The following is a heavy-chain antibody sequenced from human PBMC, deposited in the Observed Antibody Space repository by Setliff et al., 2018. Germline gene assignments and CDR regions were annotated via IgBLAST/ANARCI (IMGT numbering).Heavy chain of an antibody. D-gene: IGHD2-21*01. CDR2: IYYSGAT. Sequence: PSETLSLTCTVSGGSIKDEDHYWGWIRQPPGKGLEWIGTIYYSGATYHNPSLKSRLAISVDTSKNQFSLKLNSVTAADTAVYYCARGAYCGGTSCSLTRFDPWGQGTLVTVSS. V-gene: IGHV4-39*01. CDR3: ARGAYCGGTSCSLTRFDP. J-gene: IGHJ5*02. CDR1: GGSIKDEDHY.